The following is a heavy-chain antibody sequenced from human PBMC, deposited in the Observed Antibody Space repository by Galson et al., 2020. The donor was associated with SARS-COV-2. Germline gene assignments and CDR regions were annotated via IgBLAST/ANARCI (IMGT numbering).Heavy chain of an antibody. D-gene: IGHD2-2*01. CDR1: GGSISSSSYY. CDR3: AKEGIVVVPVFDY. CDR2: IYYSGST. Sequence: SETLSLTCTVSGGSISSSSYYWGWIRQPPGKGLEWIGSIYYSGSTYYNPSLKSRVTISVDTSKNQFSLKLSSVTAADTAVYYCAKEGIVVVPVFDYWGQGTLVTVSS. J-gene: IGHJ4*02. V-gene: IGHV4-39*02.